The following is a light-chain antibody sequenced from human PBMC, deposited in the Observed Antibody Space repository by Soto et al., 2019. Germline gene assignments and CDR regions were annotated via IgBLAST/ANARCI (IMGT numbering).Light chain of an antibody. V-gene: IGKV3-15*01. CDR3: QLYHTRPIT. Sequence: ASQSVSSNLAWYQQKPGQAPRLLISGASTGATGIPARFSGSGCRSQFTHAISSLQSADWAIYSCQLYHTRPITCAGGTKVDIK. J-gene: IGKJ4*01. CDR2: GAS. CDR1: QSVSSN.